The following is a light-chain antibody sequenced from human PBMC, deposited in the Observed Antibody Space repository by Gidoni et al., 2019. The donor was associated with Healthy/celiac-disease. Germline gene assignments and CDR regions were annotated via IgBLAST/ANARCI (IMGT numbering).Light chain of an antibody. J-gene: IGKJ1*01. V-gene: IGKV3-15*01. CDR1: QSVSSY. CDR2: GAS. CDR3: QQYNNCPPWT. Sequence: ATTQSPPTLSVSRGERATLPCRASQSVSSYLAWYQQKPGPAPRLLIYGASTRATGIPARFSGSGSGTEFTLTISSLQSEDFAVYYCQQYNNCPPWTFXPXTKVEIK.